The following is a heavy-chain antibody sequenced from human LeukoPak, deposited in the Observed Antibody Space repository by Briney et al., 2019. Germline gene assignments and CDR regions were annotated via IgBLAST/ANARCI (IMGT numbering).Heavy chain of an antibody. CDR1: GFSLRTSGVG. D-gene: IGHD3-10*01. J-gene: IGHJ4*02. CDR3: AHRKSGGYFDY. V-gene: IGHV2-5*01. CDR2: IYWNDDK. Sequence: SGPTLVKPTQTLTLTCTSSGFSLRTSGVGVGWIRQPPGKALEWLALIYWNDDKRYSPSLRNRLTITKDTSKNQVVLTMTNMDPVDAATYYCAHRKSGGYFDYWGQGTLVTVSS.